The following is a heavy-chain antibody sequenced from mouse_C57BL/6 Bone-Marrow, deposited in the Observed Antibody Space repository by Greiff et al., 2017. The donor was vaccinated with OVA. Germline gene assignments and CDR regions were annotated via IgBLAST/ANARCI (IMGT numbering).Heavy chain of an antibody. J-gene: IGHJ3*01. V-gene: IGHV1-26*01. CDR2: INPNNGGT. Sequence: VQLQQSGPELVKPGASVKISCKASGYTFTDYYMNWVKQSHGKSLEWIGDINPNNGGTSYNQKFKGKATLTVDKSSSTAYMELRSLTSEDSAVYYCANHYYGSSLAYWGQGTLVTVSA. CDR1: GYTFTDYY. CDR3: ANHYYGSSLAY. D-gene: IGHD1-1*01.